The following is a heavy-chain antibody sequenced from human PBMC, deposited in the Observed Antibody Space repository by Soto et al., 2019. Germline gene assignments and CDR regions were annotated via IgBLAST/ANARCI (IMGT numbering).Heavy chain of an antibody. V-gene: IGHV1-69*06. CDR3: ARALLSHSYDSGGYDSYFHAMDV. Sequence: QVQLVQSGAEVKKPGSSVKVSCKASGGTFSSLDINWVRQAPGQGLEWMGGIIPISETTNYAQIFQGRVSIVADKSTSTDYMELSRLRSEDTAVYYCARALLSHSYDSGGYDSYFHAMDVWGQGTPVTVSS. D-gene: IGHD3-22*01. J-gene: IGHJ6*02. CDR1: GGTFSSLD. CDR2: IIPISETT.